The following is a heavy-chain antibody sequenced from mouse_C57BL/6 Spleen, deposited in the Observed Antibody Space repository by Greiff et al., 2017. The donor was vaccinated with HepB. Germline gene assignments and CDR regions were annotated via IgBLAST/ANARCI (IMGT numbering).Heavy chain of an antibody. D-gene: IGHD2-5*01. CDR2: IDPSDSYT. CDR1: GYTFTSYW. V-gene: IGHV1-50*01. CDR3: ARRGSNYYDYAMDY. J-gene: IGHJ4*01. Sequence: QVQLQQPGAELVKPGASVKLSCKASGYTFTSYWMQWVKQRPGQGLEWIGEIDPSDSYTNYNQKFKGKATLTVDTSSSTAYMQLSSLPSEDSAVYYCARRGSNYYDYAMDYWGQGTSVTVSS.